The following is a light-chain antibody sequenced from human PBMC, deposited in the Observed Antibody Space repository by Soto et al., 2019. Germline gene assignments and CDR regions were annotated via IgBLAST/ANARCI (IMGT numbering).Light chain of an antibody. V-gene: IGKV1-12*01. CDR3: QQANSLFLT. CDR1: QGISSR. CDR2: AAS. Sequence: DIQMTQSPSSVSASVGDRVTITCRASQGISSRLAWYQQKPGKVPKLLISAASSLQSGVPSRFSGSGSGTDFTLTISSLQPADFAVYYCQQANSLFLTFGGGTKVEIK. J-gene: IGKJ4*01.